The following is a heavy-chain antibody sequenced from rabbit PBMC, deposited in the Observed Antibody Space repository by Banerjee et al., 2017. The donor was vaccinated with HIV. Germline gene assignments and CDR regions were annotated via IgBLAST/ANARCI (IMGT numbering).Heavy chain of an antibody. Sequence: QSLEESGGDLVKPGASLTLTCTASGFSFSSDAMCWVRQAPGKGLEWIGCINTSSGNTVHAGRASRRVAISKSTSTTVTFQIHSPRAAGSSPFFWSTELSGVNGWYSVLWGPGTLCTVS. D-gene: IGHD6-1*01. J-gene: IGHJ6*01. CDR3: STELSGVNGWYSVL. V-gene: IGHV1S40*01. CDR1: GFSFSSDA. CDR2: INTSSGNT.